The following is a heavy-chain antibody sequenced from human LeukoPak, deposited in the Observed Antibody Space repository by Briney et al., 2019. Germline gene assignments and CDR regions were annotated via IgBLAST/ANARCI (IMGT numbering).Heavy chain of an antibody. CDR3: ARRLSRLSHQFDY. CDR1: GYTFTGYY. D-gene: IGHD2/OR15-2a*01. V-gene: IGHV1-2*02. CDR2: INPNSGGT. J-gene: IGHJ4*02. Sequence: GASVKLSCKASGYTFTGYYMHWVRQAPGQRLEWMGWINPNSGGTNYAQKFQGRVTMTRDTSISTAYMELSRLRSDDTAVYYCARRLSRLSHQFDYWGQGTLVTVSS.